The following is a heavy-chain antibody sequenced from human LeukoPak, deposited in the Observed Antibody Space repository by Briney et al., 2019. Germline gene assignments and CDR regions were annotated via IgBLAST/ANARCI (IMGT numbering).Heavy chain of an antibody. CDR3: AKDAGDLDAFDI. V-gene: IGHV3-74*01. Sequence: GGSMRLSCAASGFIFTDYWMHWVRQGPGKELVWVARISGDGRATTYADSVKGRFTISRDNAMSTAFLQMKSLRAEDTAVYYCAKDAGDLDAFDIWGQGTMVTVSS. J-gene: IGHJ3*02. CDR1: GFIFTDYW. CDR2: ISGDGRAT.